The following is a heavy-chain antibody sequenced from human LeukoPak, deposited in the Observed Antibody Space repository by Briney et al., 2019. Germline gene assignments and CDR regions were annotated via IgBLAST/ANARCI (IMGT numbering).Heavy chain of an antibody. V-gene: IGHV4-61*02. J-gene: IGHJ4*02. D-gene: IGHD5-18*01. CDR2: IYTSGST. Sequence: TLSLTCTVSGGSISSGSYYWSWIRQPAGKGLEWIGRIYTSGSTNYNPSLKSRVTISVDTSKNQFSLKLSSVTAADTAVYYCARDGHSYGSYFDYWGQGTLVTVSS. CDR1: GGSISSGSYY. CDR3: ARDGHSYGSYFDY.